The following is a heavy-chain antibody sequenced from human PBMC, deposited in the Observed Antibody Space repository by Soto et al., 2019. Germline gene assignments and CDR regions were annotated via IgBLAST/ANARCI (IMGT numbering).Heavy chain of an antibody. Sequence: QVQLVQSGAEVKKPGASVKVSCEASGYNFIDHYIHWVRQAPGQGLEWMGWVNPNGGGTNYAQNYQGRVTMTRDKSINTVYMELSRLRSDDTAVYYCARWGSSNMIWGFGGPVYYFGMDVWGQGTTVTVSS. CDR2: VNPNGGGT. CDR1: GYNFIDHY. CDR3: ARWGSSNMIWGFGGPVYYFGMDV. J-gene: IGHJ6*02. D-gene: IGHD3-16*01. V-gene: IGHV1-2*02.